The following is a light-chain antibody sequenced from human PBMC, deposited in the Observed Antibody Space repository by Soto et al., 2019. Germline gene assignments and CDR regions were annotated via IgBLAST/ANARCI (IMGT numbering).Light chain of an antibody. CDR2: GAS. V-gene: IGKV3-15*01. J-gene: IGKJ1*01. Sequence: EIVMTQSPATLSVSPGEGATLSCSSSQSVSSKLAWYQQKPGQAPRLLIEGASTRATGIPARFSGSGSVREFTLTISSLQSEDFAVYYCQQYNIWPPISFGQGTKV. CDR3: QQYNIWPPIS. CDR1: QSVSSK.